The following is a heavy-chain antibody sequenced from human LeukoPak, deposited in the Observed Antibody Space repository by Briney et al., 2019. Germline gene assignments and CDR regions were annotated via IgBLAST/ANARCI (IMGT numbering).Heavy chain of an antibody. J-gene: IGHJ4*02. CDR1: GFTFSSYA. D-gene: IGHD3-3*01. Sequence: GGSLRLSCAASGFTFSSYAMSWVRQAPGKGLEWVSAISGSGGSTYYADSVKGRFTISRDNSKNTLYLQMNSLRAEDTAVYYCAKIARQGFLEWLFKEYYFDYWGQGTLVTVSS. CDR2: ISGSGGST. CDR3: AKIARQGFLEWLFKEYYFDY. V-gene: IGHV3-23*01.